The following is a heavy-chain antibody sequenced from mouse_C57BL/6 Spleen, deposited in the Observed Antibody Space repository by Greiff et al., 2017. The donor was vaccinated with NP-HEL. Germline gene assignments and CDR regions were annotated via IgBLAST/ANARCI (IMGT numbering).Heavy chain of an antibody. CDR3: ARPTVVAEVDY. J-gene: IGHJ2*01. CDR2: IYPRSGNT. V-gene: IGHV1-81*01. Sequence: QVQLKQSGAELARPGASVKLSCKASGYTFTSYGISWVKQRTGQGLEWIGEIYPRSGNTYYNEKFKGKATLTADKSSSTAYMELRSLTSEDSAVYFCARPTVVAEVDYWGQGTTLTVSS. D-gene: IGHD1-1*01. CDR1: GYTFTSYG.